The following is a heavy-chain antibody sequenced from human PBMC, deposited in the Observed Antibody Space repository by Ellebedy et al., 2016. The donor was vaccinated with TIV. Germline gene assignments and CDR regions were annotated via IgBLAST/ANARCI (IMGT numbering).Heavy chain of an antibody. V-gene: IGHV3-23*01. CDR2: ISGSGGST. CDR1: GFTFSSYA. J-gene: IGHJ4*02. D-gene: IGHD2-21*02. Sequence: GESLKISXAASGFTFSSYAMSWVRQAPGKGLEWVSAISGSGGSTYYADSVKGRFTISRDNSKNTLYLQMNSLRAEDTAVYYCAKDKHIVVVTALKDYWGQGTLVTVSS. CDR3: AKDKHIVVVTALKDY.